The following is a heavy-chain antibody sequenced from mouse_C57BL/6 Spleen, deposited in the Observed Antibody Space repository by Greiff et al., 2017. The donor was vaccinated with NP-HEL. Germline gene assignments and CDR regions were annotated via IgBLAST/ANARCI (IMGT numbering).Heavy chain of an antibody. CDR1: GYTFTEYT. Sequence: QVQLQQSGAELVKPGASVKLSCKASGYTFTEYTIHWVKQRSGQGLEWIGWFYPGSGSIKYNEKFKDKATLTADKSSSTVYMELSRLTSEDSAVYCCAIHEEEGGYYGSSQFAYWGQGTLVTVSA. V-gene: IGHV1-62-2*01. CDR2: FYPGSGSI. J-gene: IGHJ3*01. D-gene: IGHD1-1*01. CDR3: AIHEEEGGYYGSSQFAY.